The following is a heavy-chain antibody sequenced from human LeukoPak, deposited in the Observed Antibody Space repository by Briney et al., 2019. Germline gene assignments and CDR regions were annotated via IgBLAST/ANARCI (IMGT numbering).Heavy chain of an antibody. D-gene: IGHD3-10*01. J-gene: IGHJ4*02. CDR3: AREPYGSGAPFDY. V-gene: IGHV3-72*01. Sequence: GGSLRLSCAASGFTFSDHYLDWVRQAPGKGLEWVGRSKNKANSYTTEYAASVKDRFAISRDDSKNSLYLQMNSLKTEDTAVYYCAREPYGSGAPFDYWGQGTLVTVSS. CDR1: GFTFSDHY. CDR2: SKNKANSYTT.